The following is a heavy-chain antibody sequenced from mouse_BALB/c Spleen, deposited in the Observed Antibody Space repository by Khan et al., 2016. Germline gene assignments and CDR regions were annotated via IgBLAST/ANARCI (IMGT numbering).Heavy chain of an antibody. Sequence: QIQLVQSGPELMKPGETVKISCKAAGYTFTNYGMNWVKQAPGQGLKWMGWMNPYTGEPTYADDFKGRFAFTLKTSARTAYLQINNLNNQDTAASVVARCAEYDGDWYYDGGGATTTITVSS. J-gene: IGHJ1*01. V-gene: IGHV9-3-1*01. D-gene: IGHD2-4*01. CDR2: MNPYTGEP. CDR1: GYTFTNYG. CDR3: ARCAEYDGDWYYDG.